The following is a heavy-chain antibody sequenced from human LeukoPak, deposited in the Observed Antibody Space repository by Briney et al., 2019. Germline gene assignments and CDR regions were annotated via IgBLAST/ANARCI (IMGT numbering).Heavy chain of an antibody. D-gene: IGHD3-9*01. CDR3: ARDNYDILTGYDDY. J-gene: IGHJ4*02. Sequence: PGGSLRLSCAASGFTVSSNYMSWVCQAPGKRLEWVSVIYSGGSTYYADSVKGRFTISRDNSKNTLYLQMNSLRAEDTAVYYCARDNYDILTGYDDYWGQGTLVTVSS. V-gene: IGHV3-53*01. CDR2: IYSGGST. CDR1: GFTVSSNY.